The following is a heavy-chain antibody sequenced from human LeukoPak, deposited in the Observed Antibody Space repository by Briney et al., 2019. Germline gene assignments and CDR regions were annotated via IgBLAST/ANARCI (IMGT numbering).Heavy chain of an antibody. Sequence: PGGSLRLSCAASGFTFSSYWMSWVRQAPGKGLEWVGRIKAKAHGGTTDYAAPVKGRFTISRDDSKNTLYLQMSSLKTEDTAVYYCTTDGVGIEGATFDYWGQGTLVTVSS. J-gene: IGHJ4*02. D-gene: IGHD1-26*01. V-gene: IGHV3-15*01. CDR3: TTDGVGIEGATFDY. CDR1: GFTFSSYW. CDR2: IKAKAHGGTT.